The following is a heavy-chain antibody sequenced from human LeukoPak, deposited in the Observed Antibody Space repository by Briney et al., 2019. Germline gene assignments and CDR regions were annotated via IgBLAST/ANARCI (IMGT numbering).Heavy chain of an antibody. CDR3: AIDIYGSGHGWFDT. V-gene: IGHV4-59*01. CDR2: IHYSGST. D-gene: IGHD3-10*01. J-gene: IGHJ5*02. CDR1: HGSISTYY. Sequence: PSETLSLTCTVSHGSISTYYWSWIRQPPGKRLEWMGCIHYSGSTNYNPSLKSRVTISVDTSKRHLSLMLRSVTAADTAVYYCAIDIYGSGHGWFDTWGQGRLVTVSS.